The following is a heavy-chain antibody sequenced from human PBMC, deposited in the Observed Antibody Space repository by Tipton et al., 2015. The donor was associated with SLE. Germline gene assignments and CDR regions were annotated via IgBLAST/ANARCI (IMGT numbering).Heavy chain of an antibody. CDR1: GYSISNGYY. CDR3: VAGCSGGTCYDDY. CDR2: VYHRGSN. V-gene: IGHV4-38-2*01. J-gene: IGHJ4*02. D-gene: IGHD2-15*01. Sequence: TLSLTCVVSGYSISNGYYWGWLRQPPGRGLEGIGTVYHRGSNHYNPSLKSRVTISVDTPKNQFSLNLTSVTAADTAVYYCVAGCSGGTCYDDYWGQGTLVTVSS.